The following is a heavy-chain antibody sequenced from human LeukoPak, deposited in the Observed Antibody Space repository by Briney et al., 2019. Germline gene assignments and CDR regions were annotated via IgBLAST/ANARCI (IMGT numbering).Heavy chain of an antibody. CDR1: GFTFSSYA. D-gene: IGHD3-22*01. J-gene: IGHJ5*02. Sequence: QPGESLRLSCAASGFTFSSYAMHWVRQAPGKGLEWVAVISYDGSNKYYADSVKGRFTISRDNSKNTLYLQMNSLRAEDTAVYYCAAPDRANWFDPWGQGTLVTVSS. V-gene: IGHV3-30-3*01. CDR2: ISYDGSNK. CDR3: AAPDRANWFDP.